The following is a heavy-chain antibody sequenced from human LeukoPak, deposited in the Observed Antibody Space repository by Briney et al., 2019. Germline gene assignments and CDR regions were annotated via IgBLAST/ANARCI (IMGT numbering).Heavy chain of an antibody. D-gene: IGHD3-16*01. J-gene: IGHJ4*02. CDR1: GFTFSSYG. CDR3: ANKPSGVRKMFNY. Sequence: GGSLRLSCAASGFTFSSYGMHWVRQAPGKGLEWVAFIRYDGSNKYYADSVKGRFTTSRDNSKNTLYLQMNSLTAEDTAEYYCANKPSGVRKMFNYWGQGTLVTVSS. V-gene: IGHV3-30*02. CDR2: IRYDGSNK.